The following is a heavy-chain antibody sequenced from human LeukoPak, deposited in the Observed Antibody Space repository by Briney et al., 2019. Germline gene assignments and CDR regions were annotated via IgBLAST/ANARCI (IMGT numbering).Heavy chain of an antibody. V-gene: IGHV2-70*04. CDR2: IDWDDDK. Sequence: SGPALVKPTQTLTLTCTFSGFSLSTSGMRVSWIRQPPGKALESLARIDWDDDKFYSTSLKTRLTISKDTSKNQVVPTMTNMDPVDTATYYCARAEYYYGSGGYYDYWGQGTLVTVSS. D-gene: IGHD3-10*01. J-gene: IGHJ4*02. CDR1: GFSLSTSGMR. CDR3: ARAEYYYGSGGYYDY.